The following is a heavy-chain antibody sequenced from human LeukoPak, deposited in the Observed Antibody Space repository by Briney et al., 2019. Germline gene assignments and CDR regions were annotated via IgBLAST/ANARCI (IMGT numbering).Heavy chain of an antibody. D-gene: IGHD3-22*01. Sequence: SETLSLTCSVSGGSISSFYWTWIRQPPGKGLEWIRYIYYSGSTNCNSSLKSRVTISVDTSKNHFSLKLTSLTAADTAVYYCARAHGSAYYIDAFDTWGQGTMVTVSS. CDR3: ARAHGSAYYIDAFDT. CDR1: GGSISSFY. CDR2: IYYSGST. V-gene: IGHV4-59*01. J-gene: IGHJ3*02.